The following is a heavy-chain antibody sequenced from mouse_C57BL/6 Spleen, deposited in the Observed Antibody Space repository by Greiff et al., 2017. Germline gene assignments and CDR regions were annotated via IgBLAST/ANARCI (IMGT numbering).Heavy chain of an antibody. V-gene: IGHV3-6*01. CDR1: GYSITSGYY. CDR2: ISYDGSN. D-gene: IGHD2-4*01. CDR3: ARGYDYDDY. J-gene: IGHJ2*01. Sequence: EVQLQQSGPGLVKPSQSLSLTCSVTGYSITSGYYWNWIRQFPGNKLEWMGYISYDGSNNYNPSLKNRISITRDTSKNQFFLKLNSVTTEDTATYYCARGYDYDDYWGQGTTLTVSS.